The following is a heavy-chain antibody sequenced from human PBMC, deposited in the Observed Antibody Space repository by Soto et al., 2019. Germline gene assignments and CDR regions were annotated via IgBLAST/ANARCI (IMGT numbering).Heavy chain of an antibody. Sequence: SETLSLTCTVSGGSISSGGYYWSWIRQHPGKGLEWIGYIYYSGSTYYNPSLKSRVTISVDTSKNQFSLKLSSVTAADTAVYYCARDVALYGSGSSPRWFDPWGQGTLVTVS. V-gene: IGHV4-31*03. CDR3: ARDVALYGSGSSPRWFDP. J-gene: IGHJ5*02. CDR1: GGSISSGGYY. D-gene: IGHD3-10*01. CDR2: IYYSGST.